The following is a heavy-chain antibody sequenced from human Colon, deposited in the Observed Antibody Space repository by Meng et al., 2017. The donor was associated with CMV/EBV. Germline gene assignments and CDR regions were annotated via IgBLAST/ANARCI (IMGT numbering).Heavy chain of an antibody. V-gene: IGHV1-69*10. CDR2: ITPILQIA. CDR3: ARGVGGNLPYFDY. CDR1: GYTFTGYW. D-gene: IGHD4-23*01. J-gene: IGHJ4*02. Sequence: QVQLVQSGAEVKKPGASVKVSCKASGYTFTGYWMHWVRQAPGQGLEWMGGITPILQIANYAQKFQGRVTITADTSTSTTYMELSSLRSEDTAIYYCARGVGGNLPYFDYWGQGTLVTVSS.